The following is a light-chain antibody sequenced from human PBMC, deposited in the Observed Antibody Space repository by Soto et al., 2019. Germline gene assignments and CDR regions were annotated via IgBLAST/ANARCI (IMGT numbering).Light chain of an antibody. Sequence: EIVMTQSPATLSVSPGERATLSCSASPSVSSNLAWYQQKPGQAPRLLIYGTSTRATGIPARFSGSGSGTEFTLTITSPQSDDFVFYYCQQYNNWPLSLGGGTKVEFK. CDR1: PSVSSN. CDR2: GTS. V-gene: IGKV3D-15*01. J-gene: IGKJ4*01. CDR3: QQYNNWPLS.